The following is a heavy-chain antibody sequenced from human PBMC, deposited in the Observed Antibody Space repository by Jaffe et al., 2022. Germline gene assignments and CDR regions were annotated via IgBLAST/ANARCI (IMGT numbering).Heavy chain of an antibody. CDR3: ASPLNYYGSGSYYRPPYDYYYMDV. V-gene: IGHV4-34*01. D-gene: IGHD3-10*01. CDR1: GGSFSGYY. CDR2: INHSGST. J-gene: IGHJ6*03. Sequence: QVQLQQWGAGLLKPSETLSLTCAVYGGSFSGYYWSWIRQPPGKGLEWIGEINHSGSTNYNPSLKSRVTISVDTSKNQFSLKLSSVTAADTAVYYCASPLNYYGSGSYYRPPYDYYYMDVWGKGTTVTVSS.